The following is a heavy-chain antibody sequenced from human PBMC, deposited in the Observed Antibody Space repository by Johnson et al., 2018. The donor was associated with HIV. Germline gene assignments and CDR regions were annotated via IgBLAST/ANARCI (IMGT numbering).Heavy chain of an antibody. V-gene: IGHV3-30*03. D-gene: IGHD6-19*01. J-gene: IGHJ3*02. Sequence: QVQLVESGGGVVQPGRSLRLSCAASGFTFTSYGMHWVRQAPGKGLEWVAVISYDGNNKYYADSVKGRFTISRDNAKNSRYLQMNSLRAEDTAVYYCARDQEQWLHPHALDIWGQGTMVTVSS. CDR2: ISYDGNNK. CDR3: ARDQEQWLHPHALDI. CDR1: GFTFTSYG.